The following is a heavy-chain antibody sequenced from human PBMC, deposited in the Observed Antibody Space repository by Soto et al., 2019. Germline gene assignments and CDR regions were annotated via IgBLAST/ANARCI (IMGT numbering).Heavy chain of an antibody. CDR3: AGWGIFGVRSGSYYYYGMDV. Sequence: PSETLSLTCTVSGGSISSYYWSWIRQPPGKGLEWIGYIYYSGSTNYNPSLKSRVTISVDTSKNQFSLKLSSVTAANTAVYYCAGWGIFGVRSGSYYYYGMDVWGQGTTVTVSS. CDR1: GGSISSYY. J-gene: IGHJ6*02. CDR2: IYYSGST. D-gene: IGHD3-3*01. V-gene: IGHV4-59*01.